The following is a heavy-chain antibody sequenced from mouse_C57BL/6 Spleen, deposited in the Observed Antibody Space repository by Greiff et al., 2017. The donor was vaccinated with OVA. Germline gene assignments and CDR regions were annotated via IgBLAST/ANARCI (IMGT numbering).Heavy chain of an antibody. CDR1: GYTFTSYW. J-gene: IGHJ2*01. V-gene: IGHV1-52*01. Sequence: QVQLKQPGAELVRPGSSVKLSCKASGYTFTSYWMHWVKQRPIQGLEWIGNIDPSDSETHYNQKFKDKATLTVDKSSSTAYMQLSSLTSEDSSVYYCARGNWDYWGQGTTLTVSS. CDR3: ARGNWDY. D-gene: IGHD2-1*01. CDR2: IDPSDSET.